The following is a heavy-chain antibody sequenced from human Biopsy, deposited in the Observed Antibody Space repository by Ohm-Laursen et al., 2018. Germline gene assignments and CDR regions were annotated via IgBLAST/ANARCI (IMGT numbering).Heavy chain of an antibody. CDR2: IFYGGIT. V-gene: IGHV4-39*01. Sequence: PSQTLSLTCPVSGGSISSETNYWGWIRQPPGKGLEWIGSIFYGGITYYNPSLKSRVTISVDTSKNQFSLNLSSVTGADTAVYYCARHPTGFWFDPWGQGTLVTVSS. CDR3: ARHPTGFWFDP. J-gene: IGHJ5*02. CDR1: GGSISSETNY.